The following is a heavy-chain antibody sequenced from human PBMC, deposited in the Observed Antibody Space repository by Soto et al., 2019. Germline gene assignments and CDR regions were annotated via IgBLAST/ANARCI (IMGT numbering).Heavy chain of an antibody. CDR2: IYYSGST. D-gene: IGHD3-3*01. Sequence: PSETLSLTCTVSGGSISSYYWSWIRQPPGKGLEWIGYIYYSGSTNYNPSLKSRVTISVDTSKNQFSLKLSSVTAADTAVYYCAGHYDFWSGYYDFDYWGQGTLVTVSS. CDR3: AGHYDFWSGYYDFDY. V-gene: IGHV4-59*08. J-gene: IGHJ4*02. CDR1: GGSISSYY.